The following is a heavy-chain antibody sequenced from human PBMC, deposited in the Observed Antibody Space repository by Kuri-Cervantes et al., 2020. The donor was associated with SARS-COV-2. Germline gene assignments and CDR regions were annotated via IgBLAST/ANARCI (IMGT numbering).Heavy chain of an antibody. Sequence: GGSLRLSCAASGSTFSSYEMNWVRQAPGKGLEWVSYISSSGSTIYYADSVKGRFTISRDNAKNSLYLQMNSLRAEDTAVYYCARGDSSGYLYYFDYWGQGTLVTVSS. J-gene: IGHJ4*02. D-gene: IGHD3-22*01. CDR2: ISSSGSTI. V-gene: IGHV3-48*03. CDR3: ARGDSSGYLYYFDY. CDR1: GSTFSSYE.